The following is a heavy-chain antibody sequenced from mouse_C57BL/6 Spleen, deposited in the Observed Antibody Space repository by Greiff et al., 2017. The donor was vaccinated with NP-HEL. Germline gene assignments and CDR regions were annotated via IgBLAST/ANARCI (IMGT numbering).Heavy chain of an antibody. CDR1: GYTFTSYW. Sequence: QVQLQQPGTELVKPGASVKLSCKASGYTFTSYWMPWVKQRPGQGLEWIGNINPSNGGTNYNEKFKSKATLTVDKSSSTAYMQLSSLTSEDSAVYYCARPLTVVADYYDMDDWGQGTSVTVSS. CDR2: INPSNGGT. J-gene: IGHJ4*01. V-gene: IGHV1-53*01. D-gene: IGHD1-1*01. CDR3: ARPLTVVADYYDMDD.